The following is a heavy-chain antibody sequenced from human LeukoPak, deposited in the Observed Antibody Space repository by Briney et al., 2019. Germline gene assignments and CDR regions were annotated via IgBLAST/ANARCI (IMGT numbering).Heavy chain of an antibody. V-gene: IGHV4-39*01. J-gene: IGHJ6*02. D-gene: IGHD4-17*01. CDR3: ARGTVSQGPYYYYGMDV. CDR1: GGSISSSSYY. CDR2: IYYSGST. Sequence: SETLSLTCTVSGGSISSSSYYWGWIRQPPGKGLEWIGSIYYSGSTYYNPSLKSRVTISVDTSKNQFSLKLSSVTAADTAVYYCARGTVSQGPYYYYGMDVWGQGTTVTVSS.